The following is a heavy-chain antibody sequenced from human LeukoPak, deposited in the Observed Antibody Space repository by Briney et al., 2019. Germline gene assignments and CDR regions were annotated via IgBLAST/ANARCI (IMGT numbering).Heavy chain of an antibody. CDR2: ISAYNGNK. V-gene: IGHV1-18*01. CDR1: GYTFTSYG. J-gene: IGHJ5*02. Sequence: GASVKVSCKASGYTFTSYGISWVRQAPGQGVEWMGWISAYNGNKNYAQKLQGRVTMTTDTSTSTAYMELRSLRSDDTAVYYCARNDRGIPDWFDPWGQGTLVTVSS. D-gene: IGHD3-16*01. CDR3: ARNDRGIPDWFDP.